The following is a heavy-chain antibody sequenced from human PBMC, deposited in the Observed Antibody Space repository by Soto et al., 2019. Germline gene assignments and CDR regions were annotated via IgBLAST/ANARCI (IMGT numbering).Heavy chain of an antibody. CDR1: GFSFSSYW. CDR3: ARSPGGYYID. Sequence: EVKLVESGGGLVQPGGSLRLSCADSGFSFSSYWMHWVRQGPGKGLVWVARINTEGNNTNYADSVEGRFTISRDNAKNTLYLQMNSLRAEDTAVYYCARSPGGYYIDWGQGTMVTVSS. D-gene: IGHD2-15*01. J-gene: IGHJ3*01. V-gene: IGHV3-74*01. CDR2: INTEGNNT.